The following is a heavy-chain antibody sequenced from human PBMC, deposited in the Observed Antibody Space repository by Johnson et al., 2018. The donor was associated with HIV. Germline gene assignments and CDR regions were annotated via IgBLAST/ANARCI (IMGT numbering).Heavy chain of an antibody. V-gene: IGHV3-15*01. J-gene: IGHJ3*02. Sequence: WVRQTPGKGLEWVGRIKSKTDGGTTDYAAPVKGRFTISRDDSKNTLYLQLNSLKTEDTAVYYCTTDLASDAFDIWGQGTVVTVSS. CDR2: IKSKTDGGTT. CDR3: TTDLASDAFDI.